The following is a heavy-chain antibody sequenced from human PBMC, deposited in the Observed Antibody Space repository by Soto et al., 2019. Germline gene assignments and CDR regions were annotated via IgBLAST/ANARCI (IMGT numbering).Heavy chain of an antibody. V-gene: IGHV1-2*02. CDR3: ARPGSGSNWLAP. J-gene: IGHJ5*02. CDR2: INPNSGGT. D-gene: IGHD3-10*01. Sequence: ASVKVSCKASGYIFTVYYMHWVRQAPGQGLEWMGWINPNSGGTSYAQKFQGSVTMTRDTSIRRAYMERSRLRSYDTAVYYCARPGSGSNWLAPWGQGTLVPVSS. CDR1: GYIFTVYY.